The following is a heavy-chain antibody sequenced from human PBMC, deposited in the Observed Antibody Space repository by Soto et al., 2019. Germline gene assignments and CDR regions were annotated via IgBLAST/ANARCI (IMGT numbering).Heavy chain of an antibody. J-gene: IGHJ3*02. CDR2: IYYSGST. CDR1: GGSISNSSYF. D-gene: IGHD2-2*02. Sequence: SATLSLTCTVSGGSISNSSYFWGWIRQPPGKGLEWIGSIYYSGSTYYNPSLKSRVTISVDTSKNQFSLKLSSVTAADTAVYYCARQERGVVPAAILAAFESWGQGTMVTVSS. CDR3: ARQERGVVPAAILAAFES. V-gene: IGHV4-39*01.